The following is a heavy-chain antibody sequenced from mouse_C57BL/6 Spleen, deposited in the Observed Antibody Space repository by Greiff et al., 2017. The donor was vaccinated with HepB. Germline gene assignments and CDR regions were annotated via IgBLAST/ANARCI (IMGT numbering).Heavy chain of an antibody. CDR3: TRITTVVAPYAMDY. V-gene: IGHV14-4*01. D-gene: IGHD1-1*01. J-gene: IGHJ4*01. CDR2: IDPENGDT. Sequence: VQLKQSGAELVRPGASVKLSCTASGFNIKDDYMHWVKQRPEQGLEWIGWIDPENGDTEYASKFQGKATITADTSSNTAYLQLSSLTSEDTAVYYCTRITTVVAPYAMDYWGQGTSVTVSS. CDR1: GFNIKDDY.